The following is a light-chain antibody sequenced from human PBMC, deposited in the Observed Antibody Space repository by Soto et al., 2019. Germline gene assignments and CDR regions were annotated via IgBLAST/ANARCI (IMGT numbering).Light chain of an antibody. CDR3: AAWDDSLNGVV. CDR2: SNI. CDR1: SSNIGSNT. J-gene: IGLJ2*01. Sequence: QSVLTQPPSASGTPGQRVTISCSGSSSNIGSNTVHWYQQLPGTAPKLLIYSNIQRPSGVPDRFSGSKSGTSASLAISGLQSEDEADYYCAAWDDSLNGVVFGGGTQLTVL. V-gene: IGLV1-44*01.